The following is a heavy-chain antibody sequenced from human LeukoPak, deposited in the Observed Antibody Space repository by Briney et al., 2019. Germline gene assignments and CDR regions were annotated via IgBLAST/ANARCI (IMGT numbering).Heavy chain of an antibody. V-gene: IGHV1-58*02. CDR1: GFTFSNSA. Sequence: GASVKVSCKTSGFTFSNSAIQWVRQARGQPPEWIGWVIVGSGRTHYAQRLHDRLLITRDMATNVATLEVSSLTSEDTAVYYCAAELYGGIFGHCCSFAYWGQGTPVTVSS. CDR3: AAELYGGIFGHCCSFAY. CDR2: VIVGSGRT. D-gene: IGHD2-21*02. J-gene: IGHJ4*02.